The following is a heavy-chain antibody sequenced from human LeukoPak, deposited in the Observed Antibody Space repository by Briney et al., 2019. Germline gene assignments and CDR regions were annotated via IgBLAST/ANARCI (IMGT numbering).Heavy chain of an antibody. D-gene: IGHD6-13*01. CDR1: GGPFSGYY. J-gene: IGHJ4*02. V-gene: IGHV4-34*01. CDR3: ARVIAAAGLRRFDY. CDR2: INHSGTT. Sequence: SETLSLTCAVYGGPFSGYYSSWIPQPPGKGLEWIGEINHSGTTNYNPSLKRPVTISVDTSKNQFSLKLSSVTAADTAVYYCARVIAAAGLRRFDYWGQGTLVTVSS.